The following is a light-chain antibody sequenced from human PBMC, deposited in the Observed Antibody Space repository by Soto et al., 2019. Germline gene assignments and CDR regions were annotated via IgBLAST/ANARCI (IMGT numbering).Light chain of an antibody. V-gene: IGLV8-61*01. J-gene: IGLJ2*01. CDR2: NTN. CDR1: SGSVSATNY. Sequence: QTVVTQEPSFSVSPGGTVTLTCGLISGSVSATNYPNWYQQTPGQPPRALIYNTNTRSSGVPDRFSGSILGNRAALTITGAQAEDESDYYCVLFMDGAVWPFGGGTQLTVL. CDR3: VLFMDGAVWP.